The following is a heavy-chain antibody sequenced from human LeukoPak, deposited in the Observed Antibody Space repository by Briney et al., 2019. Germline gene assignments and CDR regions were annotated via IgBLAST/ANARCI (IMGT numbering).Heavy chain of an antibody. V-gene: IGHV3-74*01. D-gene: IGHD5-24*01. CDR3: ARDMEMATISGFDY. CDR1: GFTFSNYW. CDR2: INSDGTTT. Sequence: PGGSLRLSCAASGFTFSNYWTHWVRQAPGKGLVWVSRINSDGTTTTYADSLKGRSTISRDNAKNTLYLQMNSLRAEDTAVYYCARDMEMATISGFDYWGQGTLVTVSS. J-gene: IGHJ4*02.